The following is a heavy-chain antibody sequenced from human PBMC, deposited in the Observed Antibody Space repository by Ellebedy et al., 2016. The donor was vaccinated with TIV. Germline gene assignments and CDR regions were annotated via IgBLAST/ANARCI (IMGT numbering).Heavy chain of an antibody. Sequence: GESLKISCKGSGYIFTSYWIGWVRQMPGKGLEWMGIIDPDDSDTGYSPSFQGQVTIAADKSISTVYLQWSSLKASDTAMYYCARRSGSYGMDVWGQGTTVTVSS. CDR1: GYIFTSYW. CDR3: ARRSGSYGMDV. CDR2: IDPDDSDT. V-gene: IGHV5-51*01. J-gene: IGHJ6*02. D-gene: IGHD3-10*01.